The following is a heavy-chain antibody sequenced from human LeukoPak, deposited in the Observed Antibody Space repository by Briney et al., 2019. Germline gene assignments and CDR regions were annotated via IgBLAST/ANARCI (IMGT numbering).Heavy chain of an antibody. CDR3: AKSGSLGSHGSGSYYNVPDY. V-gene: IGHV3-9*01. CDR2: ISWNSGSI. Sequence: GGSLRLSCAASGFTFDDYAMHWVRQAPGKGLEWVSGISWNSGSIGYADSVKGRFTISRDNAKNSLYLQMNSLRAEDTALYYCAKSGSLGSHGSGSYYNVPDYWGQGTLVTVSS. J-gene: IGHJ4*02. CDR1: GFTFDDYA. D-gene: IGHD3-10*01.